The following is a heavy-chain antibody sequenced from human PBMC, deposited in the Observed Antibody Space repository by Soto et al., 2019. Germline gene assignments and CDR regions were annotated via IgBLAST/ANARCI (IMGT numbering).Heavy chain of an antibody. V-gene: IGHV3-23*01. J-gene: IGHJ4*02. CDR1: GFTFSSYA. CDR2: ISGSGGST. CDR3: AKDRSPFITLGVFDY. D-gene: IGHD3-22*01. Sequence: GGSLRLSCAASGFTFSSYAMSWVRQAPGKGLEWVSAISGSGGSTYYADSVKGRFTISRDNSKNTLYLQMNSLRAEDTAVYYCAKDRSPFITLGVFDYWGQGTLVTVSS.